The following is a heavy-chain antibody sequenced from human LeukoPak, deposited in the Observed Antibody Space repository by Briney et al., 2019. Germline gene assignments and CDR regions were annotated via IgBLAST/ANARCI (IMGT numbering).Heavy chain of an antibody. CDR1: GFTFSSYA. J-gene: IGHJ4*02. D-gene: IGHD3-22*01. Sequence: GGSLRLSRAASGFTFSSYAMSWVRQAPGKGLEWVSGISGSGDNTYYADSVKGRFTISRDNSKNTLYVQMNSLGTEDTAAYYCAKGSYYDSSGSFYFDYWGQGTLVTVSS. CDR2: ISGSGDNT. CDR3: AKGSYYDSSGSFYFDY. V-gene: IGHV3-23*01.